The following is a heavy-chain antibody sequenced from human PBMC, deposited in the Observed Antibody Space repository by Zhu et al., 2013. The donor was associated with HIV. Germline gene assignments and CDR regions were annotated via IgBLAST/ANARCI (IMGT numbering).Heavy chain of an antibody. CDR3: ARDRLGXVGATEGWFDP. V-gene: IGHV1-18*01. CDR2: ISTYNGNT. Sequence: QVQLVQSGAEVKKPGASVKVSCKASGYTFTTYGISWVRQAPGQGLEWMGWISTYNGNTNYAQKLQGRVTMTTDTSTSTAYMELRSLRSDDTAVYYCARDRLGXVGATEGWFDPWGQGPWSPSPQ. D-gene: IGHD1-26*01. CDR1: GYTFTTYG. J-gene: IGHJ5*02.